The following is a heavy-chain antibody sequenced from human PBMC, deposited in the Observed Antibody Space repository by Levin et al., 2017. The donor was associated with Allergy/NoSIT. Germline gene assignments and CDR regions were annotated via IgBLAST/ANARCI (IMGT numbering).Heavy chain of an antibody. CDR1: GGTFSSYT. CDR2: IIPILGIA. D-gene: IGHD3-3*01. J-gene: IGHJ6*02. Sequence: SVKVSCKASGGTFSSYTISWVRQAPGQGLEWMGRIIPILGIANYAQKFQGRVTITADKSTSTAYMELSSLRSEDTAVYYCARRFWSGYYRDYYYGMDVWGQGTTVTVSS. V-gene: IGHV1-69*02. CDR3: ARRFWSGYYRDYYYGMDV.